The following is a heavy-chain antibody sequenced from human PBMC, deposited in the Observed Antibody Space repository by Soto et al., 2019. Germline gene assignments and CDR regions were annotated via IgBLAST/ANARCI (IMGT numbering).Heavy chain of an antibody. CDR1: GGSVSGGSYF. Sequence: SETLSLTCTVSGGSVSGGSYFWSWVRQPPGKGLEWIGYFYYSGSTKYNPSLKSRVTILEDTSKNQFSLKLNSVTAADTAVYYCARVGYCGGDCSFPDYWGQGTLVTVSS. V-gene: IGHV4-61*01. D-gene: IGHD2-21*02. CDR3: ARVGYCGGDCSFPDY. J-gene: IGHJ4*02. CDR2: FYYSGST.